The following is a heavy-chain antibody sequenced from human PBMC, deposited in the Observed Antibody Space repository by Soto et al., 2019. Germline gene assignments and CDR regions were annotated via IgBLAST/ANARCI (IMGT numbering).Heavy chain of an antibody. CDR3: ARLYCSASSCYSVGAFDI. CDR2: IWFDGSDK. V-gene: IGHV3-33*01. J-gene: IGHJ3*02. CDR1: GFTFSSYG. Sequence: PGGSLRLSCAASGFTFSSYGMHWVRQAPGKVLEWVALIWFDGSDKYYTESVKGRFTISRDNSKSTLYLQMNSLRAEDTAVYYCARLYCSASSCYSVGAFDIRGQGTMVTV. D-gene: IGHD2-15*01.